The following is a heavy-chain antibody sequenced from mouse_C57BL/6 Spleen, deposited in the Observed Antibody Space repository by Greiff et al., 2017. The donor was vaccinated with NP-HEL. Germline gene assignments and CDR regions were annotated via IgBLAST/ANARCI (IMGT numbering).Heavy chain of an antibody. CDR2: ISSGSSTI. V-gene: IGHV5-17*01. J-gene: IGHJ2*01. CDR1: GFTFSDYG. D-gene: IGHD2-1*01. CDR3: ARKDYYGNYVDY. Sequence: EVKLVESGGGLVKPGGSLKLSCAASGFTFSDYGMHWVRQAPEKGLEWVAYISSGSSTIYSADTVKGRFTISRDNAKNTLFLQKTSLRSEDTAMYYCARKDYYGNYVDYWGQGTTLTVSS.